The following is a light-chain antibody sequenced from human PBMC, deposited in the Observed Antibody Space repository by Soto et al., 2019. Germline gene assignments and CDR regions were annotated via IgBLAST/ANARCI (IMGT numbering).Light chain of an antibody. J-gene: IGKJ1*01. V-gene: IGKV1-5*03. CDR1: QSISAR. Sequence: DIQMTQSPSTLSASVGDRVTITCRASQSISARLAWYQQKPGKAPKLLIYKASTLESGVPSRFSGSGSGTEFTLTISSLQPDDFATYYCQQYNNNASWTFGQGTKV. CDR2: KAS. CDR3: QQYNNNASWT.